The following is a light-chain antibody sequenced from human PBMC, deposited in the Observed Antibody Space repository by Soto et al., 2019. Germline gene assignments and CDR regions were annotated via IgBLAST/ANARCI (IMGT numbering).Light chain of an antibody. J-gene: IGKJ4*01. CDR2: DAS. CDR1: QSVRSY. Sequence: EIVLTQSPATLSLSPGERATLSCRASQSVRSYLAWYQQKPDQAPRLLIYDASNRATGIPARFSGSGSATDFTLTISSLEPEDFAVYFCQQRSAWPLTFGGGTKVEIK. CDR3: QQRSAWPLT. V-gene: IGKV3-11*01.